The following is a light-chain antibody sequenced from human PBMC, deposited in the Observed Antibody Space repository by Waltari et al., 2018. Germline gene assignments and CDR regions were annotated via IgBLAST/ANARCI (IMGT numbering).Light chain of an antibody. J-gene: IGLJ1*01. CDR1: SSDVGSYNY. Sequence: QSALTQPASVSGSPGQSITISCTGTSSDVGSYNYVSWYQQHPGKAPKLMIYEVSNRPSWVSSRSSSSKSGNTASLTSYGLQADDEADYYCSSYTSSSSYVFGTGTKVTVL. CDR2: EVS. CDR3: SSYTSSSSYV. V-gene: IGLV2-14*01.